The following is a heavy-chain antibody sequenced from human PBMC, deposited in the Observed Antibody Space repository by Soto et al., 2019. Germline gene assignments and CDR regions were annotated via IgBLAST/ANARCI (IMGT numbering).Heavy chain of an antibody. D-gene: IGHD4-17*01. Sequence: GGSLRLSCAASGFTFSSYGMHWVRQAPGKGLEWVAVISYDGSNKYYADSVKGRFTISRDNSKNTLYLQMNSLRAEDTAVYYCSTHYGDYAFDIWGQGTMVTVSS. V-gene: IGHV3-30*03. CDR1: GFTFSSYG. CDR3: STHYGDYAFDI. CDR2: ISYDGSNK. J-gene: IGHJ3*02.